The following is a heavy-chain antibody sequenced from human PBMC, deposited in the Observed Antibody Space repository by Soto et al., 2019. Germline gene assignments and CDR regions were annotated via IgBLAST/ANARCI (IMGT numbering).Heavy chain of an antibody. CDR1: GGTFSSYA. Sequence: ASVKVSCKASGGTFSSYAISWVRQAPGQGLEWMGGIIPIFGTANYAQKFQGRVTITADESTSTAYMELSSLRSEDTAVYYCARVSDTAMAPPYNWFDPWGQGTLVTVSS. V-gene: IGHV1-69*13. D-gene: IGHD5-18*01. CDR2: IIPIFGTA. CDR3: ARVSDTAMAPPYNWFDP. J-gene: IGHJ5*02.